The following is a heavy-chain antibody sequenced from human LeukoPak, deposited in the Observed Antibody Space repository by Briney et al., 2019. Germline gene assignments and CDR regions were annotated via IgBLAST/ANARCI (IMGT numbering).Heavy chain of an antibody. CDR2: IRWNSGGI. Sequence: GGSLRLSCAASGFTFHDYAMHWVRQAPGKGLEWVSGIRWNSGGIAYADSVKGRFTISRDNAENSLYLQMNNLRAEDTALYYCANGDDSSGYYYTWTYWGQGTLVTVSS. D-gene: IGHD3-22*01. J-gene: IGHJ4*02. CDR1: GFTFHDYA. V-gene: IGHV3-9*01. CDR3: ANGDDSSGYYYTWTY.